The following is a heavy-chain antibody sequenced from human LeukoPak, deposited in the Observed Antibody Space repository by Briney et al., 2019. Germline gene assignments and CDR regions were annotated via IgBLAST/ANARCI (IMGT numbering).Heavy chain of an antibody. CDR3: ASPRTPTDAWAFDI. Sequence: GRSLRLSCAASGFTFSSYGMHWVRQAPGKGLEWVAAISYDGSDKYYADSVKGRFTISRDNSKNTLYLQMNSLGAEDTAVYYCASPRTPTDAWAFDIWGQGTMVTVSS. J-gene: IGHJ3*02. CDR1: GFTFSSYG. V-gene: IGHV3-30*03. D-gene: IGHD2-15*01. CDR2: ISYDGSDK.